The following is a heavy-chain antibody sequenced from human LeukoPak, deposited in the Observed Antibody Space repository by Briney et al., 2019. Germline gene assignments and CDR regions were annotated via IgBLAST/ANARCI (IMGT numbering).Heavy chain of an antibody. CDR2: ISGSGGST. D-gene: IGHD2-2*01. J-gene: IGHJ4*02. Sequence: PGGSLRLSCAASGFTFSSYAMSWVRQAPGKGLEWVSAISGSGGSTYYADSVKGRFTISRDNAKNSLYLQMNSLRAEDTAVYYCARAVGYCSSSICYRFDYWGQGTLVTVSS. CDR1: GFTFSSYA. V-gene: IGHV3-23*01. CDR3: ARAVGYCSSSICYRFDY.